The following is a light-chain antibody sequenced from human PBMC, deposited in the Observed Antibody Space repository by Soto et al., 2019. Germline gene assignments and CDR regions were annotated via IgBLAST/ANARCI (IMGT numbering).Light chain of an antibody. CDR3: QKCDYLPI. CDR1: HAITSY. J-gene: IGKJ3*01. Sequence: DIQMTQSPSSLSASVGDRVTITCQASHAITSYLNWYQHKPGKAPKLLIYDASILEAGVPSRFSGSGSGTDFTITISSLQPEYVATYYCQKCDYLPIFDPGTTVDFK. CDR2: DAS. V-gene: IGKV1-33*01.